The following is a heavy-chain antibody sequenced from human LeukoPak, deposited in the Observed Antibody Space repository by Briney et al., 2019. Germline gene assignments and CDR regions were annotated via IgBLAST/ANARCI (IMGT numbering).Heavy chain of an antibody. CDR2: ISSGSNYI. CDR3: ARDLRL. J-gene: IGHJ4*02. CDR1: GVTFSNYN. Sequence: GGSLRLSCAASGVTFSNYNMNWVRQAPGKGLEWVSSISSGSNYIYYADSVKGRFTISRDNAKSSLYLQMNSLRADDAAVYYCARDLRLWGQGTLVTVSS. V-gene: IGHV3-21*01.